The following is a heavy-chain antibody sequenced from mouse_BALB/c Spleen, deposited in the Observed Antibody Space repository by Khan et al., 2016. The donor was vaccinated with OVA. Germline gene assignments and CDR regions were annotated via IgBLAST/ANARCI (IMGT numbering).Heavy chain of an antibody. Sequence: EVQLQESGPGLVKPSQSLSLTCTVTGYSITSDYAWNWIRQFPGNKLEWMGYISYSGRTSYNPSLKSRISITRDTSKNQLFLQLNSVTTEDTATYYCARSVTITTVVATDFDYWGQDTTRTVSS. CDR3: ARSVTITTVVATDFDY. CDR2: ISYSGRT. CDR1: GYSITSDYA. D-gene: IGHD1-1*01. V-gene: IGHV3-2*02. J-gene: IGHJ2*01.